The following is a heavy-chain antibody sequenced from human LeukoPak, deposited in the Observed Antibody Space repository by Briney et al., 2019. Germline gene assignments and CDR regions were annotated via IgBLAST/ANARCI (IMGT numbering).Heavy chain of an antibody. CDR3: ARESSYGSGSYYPNWFDP. CDR2: IYYSGST. J-gene: IGHJ5*02. Sequence: PSETLSLTCAVSGGSISSGGYSWSWIRQPPGKGLEWIGYIYYSGSTYYNPSLKSRVTISVDTSKNQFSLKLSSVTAADTAVYYCARESSYGSGSYYPNWFDPWGQGTLVTVSS. D-gene: IGHD3-10*01. V-gene: IGHV4-30-4*07. CDR1: GGSISSGGYS.